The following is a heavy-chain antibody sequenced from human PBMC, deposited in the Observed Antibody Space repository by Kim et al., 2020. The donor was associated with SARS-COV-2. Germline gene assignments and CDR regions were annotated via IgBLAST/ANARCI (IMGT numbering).Heavy chain of an antibody. Sequence: GGSLRLSCAASGFTFSSFGMHWVRQAPGKGLEWVAVISYDGSNKYYEDPVNGRFTISIDNANNTMYLQMNILRAEDTAVYYCAKDLADDYGDYGPDYWGQRTLVTVSS. J-gene: IGHJ4*02. CDR1: GFTFSSFG. D-gene: IGHD4-17*01. CDR3: AKDLADDYGDYGPDY. V-gene: IGHV3-30*18. CDR2: ISYDGSNK.